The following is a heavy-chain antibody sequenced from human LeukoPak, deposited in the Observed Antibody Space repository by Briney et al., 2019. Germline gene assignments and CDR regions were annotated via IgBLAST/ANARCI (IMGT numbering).Heavy chain of an antibody. CDR2: INPDGSIT. V-gene: IGHV3-74*01. CDR3: ARGGDDY. Sequence: PGGSLRLSCTVSGVTCSNRWRYWVRQAPGKGLVWVALINPDGSITTHADSVKGRFTISRDNAKNTLYLQMNSLRGEDTAMYFCARGGDDYWGQGTLVVVSS. CDR1: GVTCSNRW. J-gene: IGHJ4*02. D-gene: IGHD2-21*01.